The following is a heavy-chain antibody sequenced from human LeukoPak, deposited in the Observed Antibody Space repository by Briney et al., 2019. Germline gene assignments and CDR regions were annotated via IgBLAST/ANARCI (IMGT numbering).Heavy chain of an antibody. J-gene: IGHJ4*02. CDR3: AREPSVAGPFDY. CDR1: GGTFSSYA. V-gene: IGHV1-69*13. CDR2: IIPIFGTA. Sequence: ASVKVSCKASGGTFSSYAISWVRQAPGQGLEWMGGIIPIFGTANYAQKFQGRVTITADESTSTAYMELSSLRSEDTAVYYCAREPSVAGPFDYWGQGTLVTVSS. D-gene: IGHD6-19*01.